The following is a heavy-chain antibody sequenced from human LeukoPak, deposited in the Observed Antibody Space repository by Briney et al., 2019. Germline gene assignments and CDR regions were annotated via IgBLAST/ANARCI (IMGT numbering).Heavy chain of an antibody. CDR1: GFTFSSYW. V-gene: IGHV3-7*01. CDR2: IKQDGSEK. CDR3: ASSSRGSEDMDV. Sequence: GGSLRLSCAASGFTFSSYWMSWVRQAPGKGLGWVANIKQDGSEKYYVDSVKGRFTISRDNAKNSLYLQMNSLRAEDTAVYYCASSSRGSEDMDVWGKGTTVTISS. J-gene: IGHJ6*03. D-gene: IGHD3-10*01.